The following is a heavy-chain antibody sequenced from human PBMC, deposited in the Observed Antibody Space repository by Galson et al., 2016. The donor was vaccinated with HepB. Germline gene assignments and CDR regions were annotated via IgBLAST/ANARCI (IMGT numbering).Heavy chain of an antibody. CDR2: IYWDDDK. CDR1: GFSLRSNEVG. V-gene: IGHV2-5*02. Sequence: PALVKPTPTLTLTCTVSGFSLRSNEVGVGWIRQPPGKALEWLALIYWDDDKRYSPSLKNRPTITKDSSKNQVVLTMTNMDPVDTATYYCVHRRSRTYYFDYWGQGTLVTVSS. J-gene: IGHJ4*02. CDR3: VHRRSRTYYFDY.